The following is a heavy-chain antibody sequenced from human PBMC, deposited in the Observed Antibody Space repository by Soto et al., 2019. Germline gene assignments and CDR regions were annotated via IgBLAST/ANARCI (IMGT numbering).Heavy chain of an antibody. J-gene: IGHJ4*02. CDR3: AKVFSPEGGNYFDH. V-gene: IGHV3-23*01. CDR1: GFTFSNYA. Sequence: EVQLLESGGGLVQPGGSLRLSCAASGFTFSNYAMDWVRQAPGKGLEWVSAISNSFSDGNTHYADSVKGRFTISRDNDKNTVFLEMNSLRAEDTAVDYCAKVFSPEGGNYFDHWGQGTRVTVSS. CDR2: ISNSFSDGNT.